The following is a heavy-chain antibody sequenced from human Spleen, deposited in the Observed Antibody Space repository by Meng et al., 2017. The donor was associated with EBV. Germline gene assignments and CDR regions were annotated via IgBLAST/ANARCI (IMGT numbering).Heavy chain of an antibody. CDR1: GGFVSGYY. J-gene: IGHJ4*02. CDR2: INHSRDT. CDR3: AYNNYSPRFDY. V-gene: IGHV4-34*01. Sequence: VHLQQWGTGLSKPPEPPSLAVSVYGGFVSGYYWSWIRQSPGKGLEWIGEINHSRDTHYSPSLKSRVTLSVDTSRNEFSLKLRSVTAADTAIYFCAYNNYSPRFDYWGQGLLVTVSS. D-gene: IGHD5-24*01.